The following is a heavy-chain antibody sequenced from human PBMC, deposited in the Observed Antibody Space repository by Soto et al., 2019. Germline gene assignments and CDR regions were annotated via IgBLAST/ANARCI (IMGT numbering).Heavy chain of an antibody. CDR3: AGEPKGGAYDMDV. D-gene: IGHD3-16*01. V-gene: IGHV3-33*01. Sequence: QVHLVESGGGVVQPGTSLRLSCAASGLTFSTYDMHWVRQAPGKGLEWVALIWSDGSRTFYADSVKGRFTISRDNSKNMLYLQMHSLRAEDTAVYYCAGEPKGGAYDMDVWGQGTTVTVSS. CDR2: IWSDGSRT. CDR1: GLTFSTYD. J-gene: IGHJ6*02.